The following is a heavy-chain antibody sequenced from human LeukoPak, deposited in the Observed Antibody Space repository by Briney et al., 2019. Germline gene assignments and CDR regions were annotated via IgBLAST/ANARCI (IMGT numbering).Heavy chain of an antibody. CDR3: AREALLWFGELLS. J-gene: IGHJ5*02. Sequence: SVKVSCKASGGTFSSYAISWVRQAPGQGLEWMGGIIPIFGTANYAQKLQGRVTMTTDTSTSTAYMELRSLRSDDTAVYYCAREALLWFGELLSWGQGTLVTVSS. CDR1: GGTFSSYA. CDR2: IIPIFGTA. D-gene: IGHD3-10*01. V-gene: IGHV1-69*05.